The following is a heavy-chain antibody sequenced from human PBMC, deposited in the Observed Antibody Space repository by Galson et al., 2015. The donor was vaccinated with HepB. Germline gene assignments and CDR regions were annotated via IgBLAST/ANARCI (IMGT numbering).Heavy chain of an antibody. D-gene: IGHD6-19*01. CDR2: INTNTGNP. V-gene: IGHV7-4-1*02. CDR1: GYSFTNYA. J-gene: IGHJ5*02. CDR3: ARDRPRIAVNPRASNWFGP. Sequence: SVKVSCKASGYSFTNYAMNWVRQAPGQGLEWMGWINTNTGNPTYAQGFTGRFVFSLDTSVNTAYLQISSLKAEDTAIYYCARDRPRIAVNPRASNWFGPWGQGTLVTVSS.